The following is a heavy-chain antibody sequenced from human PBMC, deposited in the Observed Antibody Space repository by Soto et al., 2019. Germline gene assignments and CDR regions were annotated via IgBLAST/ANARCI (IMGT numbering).Heavy chain of an antibody. V-gene: IGHV4-34*02. D-gene: IGHD3-10*01. CDR3: ARGQLLWYGALTPYQRDMDV. CDR2: ISHDGVT. J-gene: IGHJ6*02. CDR1: GGSFDDFY. Sequence: QVQLQQWGAGLLRPSETLSLTCAFYGGSFDDFYWSWVRQSPGKGLEWVGEISHDGVTNYSPSLACRVSISVDTSKNQFSLHVRSVTAADTGLYYCARGQLLWYGALTPYQRDMDVLGQGTTVTVSS.